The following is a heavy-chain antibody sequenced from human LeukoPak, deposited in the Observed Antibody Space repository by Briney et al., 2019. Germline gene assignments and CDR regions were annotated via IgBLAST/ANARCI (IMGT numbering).Heavy chain of an antibody. CDR1: GYSISSGYY. CDR2: IYHSGST. J-gene: IGHJ3*02. Sequence: SETLSLTCTVSGYSISSGYYWGWIRQPPGKGLEWIGSIYHSGSTYYNPSLKSRVTISVDTSKNQFSLKLSSVTAADTAVFYCARVQVARGVTPNDAFDIWGQGTMVTVSS. V-gene: IGHV4-38-2*02. CDR3: ARVQVARGVTPNDAFDI. D-gene: IGHD3-10*01.